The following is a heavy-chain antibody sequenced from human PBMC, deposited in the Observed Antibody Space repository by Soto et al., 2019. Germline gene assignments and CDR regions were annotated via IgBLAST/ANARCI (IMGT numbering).Heavy chain of an antibody. V-gene: IGHV4-39*01. Sequence: QLQLQESGPGLVKPSETLSLTCTVSGGSISRSPYYWAWIRQPPGKGLQWIGNIYDNGNTFYNPSLKSRVTISIDTSKSQFSRGLSSVTASDTAVYYCARHGPLTNNWNQLNYWGQGTLVTVSS. CDR3: ARHGPLTNNWNQLNY. J-gene: IGHJ4*02. D-gene: IGHD1-1*01. CDR1: GGSISRSPYY. CDR2: IYDNGNT.